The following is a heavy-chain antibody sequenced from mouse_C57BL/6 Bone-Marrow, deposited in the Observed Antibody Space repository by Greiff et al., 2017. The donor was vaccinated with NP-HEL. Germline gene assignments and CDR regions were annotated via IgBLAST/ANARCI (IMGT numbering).Heavy chain of an antibody. V-gene: IGHV1-26*01. CDR1: GYTFTDYY. CDR3: ARVYGSWYFDV. D-gene: IGHD1-1*01. Sequence: EVQLQQSGPELVKPGASVKISCKASGYTFTDYYMNWVKQSHGKSLEWIGDINPNNGGTSYNQKFKGKATLTVDKSSSTAYMELRSLTSEDSAVYYCARVYGSWYFDVWGTGTTVTVSS. J-gene: IGHJ1*03. CDR2: INPNNGGT.